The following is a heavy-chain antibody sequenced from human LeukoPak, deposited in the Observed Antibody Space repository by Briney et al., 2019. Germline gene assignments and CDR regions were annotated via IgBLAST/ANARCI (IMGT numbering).Heavy chain of an antibody. V-gene: IGHV1-18*01. J-gene: IGHJ4*02. CDR2: ISAYNGNT. CDR3: ARDRLRYFDWLLWQYYFDY. Sequence: GASVKVSCKASGYTFTSYGISWVRQAPGQGLEWMGWISAYNGNTNYAQKLQGRVTMTTDTSTSTAYMELRSLRSDDTAMYYCARDRLRYFDWLLWQYYFDYWGQGTLVTVSS. CDR1: GYTFTSYG. D-gene: IGHD3-9*01.